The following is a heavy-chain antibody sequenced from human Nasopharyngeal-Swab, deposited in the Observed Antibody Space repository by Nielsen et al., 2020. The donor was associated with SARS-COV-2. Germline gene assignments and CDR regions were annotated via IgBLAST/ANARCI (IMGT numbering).Heavy chain of an antibody. V-gene: IGHV4-34*01. CDR3: ARRHRSCGGGACPIDY. CDR1: NGSFIGYY. D-gene: IGHD2-21*02. CDR2: INHAGPT. J-gene: IGHJ4*02. Sequence: SQTLSLACGVHNGSFIGYYWTWIRQPPRKGLEWIGEINHAGPTNYTPSLKSRVTMSVDTSKNQFSLKVNSVTAADTAVYYCARRHRSCGGGACPIDYWGQGALVTVSS.